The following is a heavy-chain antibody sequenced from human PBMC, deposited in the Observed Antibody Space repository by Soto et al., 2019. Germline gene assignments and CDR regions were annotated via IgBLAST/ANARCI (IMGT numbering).Heavy chain of an antibody. CDR3: ARMGDVPYYYYGLDV. Sequence: QVQLVQSGAEVKKPGASVKVSCKASGYSLTRYGISRVRQAPGQGLEWMGWISGYNANTNYPENLQGRVTMTTDTSTSTAYMEVRNLISDDTAVYYCARMGDVPYYYYGLDVWGQGTTVTVSS. CDR1: GYSLTRYG. D-gene: IGHD3-16*01. J-gene: IGHJ6*02. CDR2: ISGYNANT. V-gene: IGHV1-18*01.